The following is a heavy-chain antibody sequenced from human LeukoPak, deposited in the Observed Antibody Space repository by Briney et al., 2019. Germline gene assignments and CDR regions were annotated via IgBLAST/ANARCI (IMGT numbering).Heavy chain of an antibody. V-gene: IGHV3-7*01. CDR2: IKQDGSDK. Sequence: GGSLRLSCAASGFTFSTYYMSWVRQAPGKGLEWVANIKQDGSDKSYVDSVKGRFTISRDNAKNSLYLQMSSLRAEDTAVYYCARKESNYVTHFDYWGQGTLVTVSS. CDR3: ARKESNYVTHFDY. J-gene: IGHJ4*02. D-gene: IGHD4-11*01. CDR1: GFTFSTYY.